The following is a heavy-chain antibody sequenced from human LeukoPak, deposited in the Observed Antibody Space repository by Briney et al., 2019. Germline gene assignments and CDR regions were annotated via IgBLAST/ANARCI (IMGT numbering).Heavy chain of an antibody. Sequence: GGSLRLSCADSGFTFSTYWMSWLRQVPGKGLEWVANIKPDGSEQYYADSVKGRFSISRDNAKNSLFLQMNNLRAEDTAVYYCARTKNSGRYYYFDYWGPGTLVTVSP. CDR2: IKPDGSEQ. V-gene: IGHV3-7*01. CDR1: GFTFSTYW. J-gene: IGHJ4*02. D-gene: IGHD3-22*01. CDR3: ARTKNSGRYYYFDY.